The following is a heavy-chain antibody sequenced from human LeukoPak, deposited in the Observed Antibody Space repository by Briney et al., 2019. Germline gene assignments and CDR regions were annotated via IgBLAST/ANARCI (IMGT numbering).Heavy chain of an antibody. CDR3: AGLLAFYDFYSGNPELGGAFDI. CDR1: GGSISNSNYS. D-gene: IGHD3-3*01. Sequence: SETLSLTCTVSGGSISNSNYSWGWIRQPPGKGLEWIGNIYYRGTTYYNPSLKSRVTISVDTSKDQFSLNLSSVTAADTAVYYCAGLLAFYDFYSGNPELGGAFDIWGQGTMVTVSS. CDR2: IYYRGTT. J-gene: IGHJ3*02. V-gene: IGHV4-39*01.